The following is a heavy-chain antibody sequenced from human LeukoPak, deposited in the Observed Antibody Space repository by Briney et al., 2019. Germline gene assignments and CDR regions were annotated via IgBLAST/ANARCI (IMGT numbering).Heavy chain of an antibody. V-gene: IGHV3-9*03. J-gene: IGHJ3*02. CDR1: GFTFDDYA. D-gene: IGHD1-1*01. CDR3: AKDRGWNSRDAFDI. CDR2: ISWNSGSI. Sequence: GGSLRLSCAASGFTFDDYAMHWVRQAPGKGLEWVSGISWNSGSIGYADSVKGRFTISRDNAKNSLYLQMNSLRAEDMALYYCAKDRGWNSRDAFDIWGQGTMVTVSS.